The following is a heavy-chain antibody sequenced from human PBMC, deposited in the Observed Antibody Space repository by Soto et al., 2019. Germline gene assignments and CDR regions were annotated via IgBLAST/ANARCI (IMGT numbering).Heavy chain of an antibody. CDR2: ISNVVNNK. Sequence: QVQVVESGGGVVQPGRSLRLSCAVSGFTFSNYGMHWFRQAPGKGLEWVALISNVVNNKYYADSVKGRFTISRDNSKNPLFLQMNGLRAEDTAVYYCSKGGSKAGMDVWGQGTTVSVSS. CDR1: GFTFSNYG. CDR3: SKGGSKAGMDV. D-gene: IGHD1-26*01. J-gene: IGHJ6*02. V-gene: IGHV3-30*18.